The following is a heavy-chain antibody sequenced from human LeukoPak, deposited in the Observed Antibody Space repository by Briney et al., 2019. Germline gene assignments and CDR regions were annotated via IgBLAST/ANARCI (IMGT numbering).Heavy chain of an antibody. J-gene: IGHJ3*02. CDR2: ISYIGST. CDR1: GDSFSSHY. Sequence: PSETLSLTCVVSGDSFSSHYWTWIRQSPGKGLEWIGYISYIGSTNYNPSLKSRVTISIDTSKNQFSLKLRPVTAADTAVYYCARDLVTVTKGLDIWGQGTMVSVSS. D-gene: IGHD4-17*01. CDR3: ARDLVTVTKGLDI. V-gene: IGHV4-59*11.